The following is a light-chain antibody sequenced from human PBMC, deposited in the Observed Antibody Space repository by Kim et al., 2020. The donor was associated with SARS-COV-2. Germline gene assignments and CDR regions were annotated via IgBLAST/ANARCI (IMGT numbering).Light chain of an antibody. CDR2: EGT. Sequence: QSITISCTGSSSDVGTYNLVSWYQQSPGKAPKLIIYEGTERPSGVSNRFSGSRSANTASLTISGLQAEDEADYYCCSYTGSTTHVLFGGGTQLTVL. CDR1: SSDVGTYNL. V-gene: IGLV2-23*01. CDR3: CSYTGSTTHVL. J-gene: IGLJ2*01.